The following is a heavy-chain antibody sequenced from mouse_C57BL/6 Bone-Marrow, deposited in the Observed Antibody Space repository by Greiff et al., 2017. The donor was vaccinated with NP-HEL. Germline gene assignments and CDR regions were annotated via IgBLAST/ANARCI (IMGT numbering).Heavy chain of an antibody. CDR2: ISDGGSYT. J-gene: IGHJ4*01. Sequence: EVKVEESGGGLVKPGGSLKLSCAASGFTFSSYAMSWVRQTPEKRLEWVATISDGGSYTYYPDNVKGRFTISRDNAKNNLYLQMSHLKSEDTSMYYCASTRSVDYWGQGTSVTVAS. V-gene: IGHV5-4*03. CDR3: ASTRSVDY. CDR1: GFTFSSYA.